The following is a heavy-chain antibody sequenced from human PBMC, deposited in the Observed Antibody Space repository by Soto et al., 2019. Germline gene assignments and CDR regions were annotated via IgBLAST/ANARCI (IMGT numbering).Heavy chain of an antibody. V-gene: IGHV4-34*01. CDR2: INHSGST. CDR1: GGSFSGYY. Sequence: QVQLQQWGAGLLKPSETLSLTCAVLGGSFSGYYWSWIRQPPGKGLEWIGEINHSGSTNYNPSLKSRVTISVDTSKNQFSLKLRSVTAADTAVFYCARVVAVAVRSFQHWGQGTLVTVSS. D-gene: IGHD6-13*01. CDR3: ARVVAVAVRSFQH. J-gene: IGHJ1*01.